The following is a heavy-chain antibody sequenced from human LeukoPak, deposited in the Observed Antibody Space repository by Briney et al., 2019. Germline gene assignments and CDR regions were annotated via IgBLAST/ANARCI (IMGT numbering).Heavy chain of an antibody. Sequence: GGSLRRSCVASGFTFSNYAMTWVRQAPGKGLEWVSGISGSGTYTYYSDSVRGRFTISRDNSKNTLYLQMDTLRAEDTAVYYCARANWNDGGEVAYWGQGTLGSVSS. J-gene: IGHJ4*02. CDR3: ARANWNDGGEVAY. CDR1: GFTFSNYA. D-gene: IGHD1-1*01. CDR2: ISGSGTYT. V-gene: IGHV3-23*01.